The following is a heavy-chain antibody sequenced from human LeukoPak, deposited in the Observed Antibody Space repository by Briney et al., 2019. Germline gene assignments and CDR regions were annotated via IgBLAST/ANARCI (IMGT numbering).Heavy chain of an antibody. V-gene: IGHV1-2*07. Sequence: ASVKVSCKASGYTFTGYYMHWVRQAPGQGLEWMGWINPNSGGTNYAHKFQGRVTMTRDTSISTAHMELSRLRSDDTAVYYCARDRPPQLVRPFDYWGQGTLVTVSS. J-gene: IGHJ4*02. CDR3: ARDRPPQLVRPFDY. CDR2: INPNSGGT. CDR1: GYTFTGYY. D-gene: IGHD6-13*01.